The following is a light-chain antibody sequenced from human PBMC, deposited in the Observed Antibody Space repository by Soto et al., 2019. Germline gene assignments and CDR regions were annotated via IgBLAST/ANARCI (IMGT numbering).Light chain of an antibody. V-gene: IGLV2-14*01. CDR3: SSKIGITGV. CDR2: DVS. CDR1: SSDVGGYDY. Sequence: QSALTQPASVSGSPGQTITISCTGTSSDVGGYDYVSWHQQHPGKAPKLMIYDVSKRPSGVSNRFSGSKSGNTASLTISGLQAEDEADYYCSSKIGITGVYGTGTKLTVL. J-gene: IGLJ1*01.